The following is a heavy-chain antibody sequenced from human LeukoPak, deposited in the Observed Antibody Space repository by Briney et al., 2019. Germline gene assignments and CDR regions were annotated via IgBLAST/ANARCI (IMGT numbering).Heavy chain of an antibody. CDR3: ARGSRSPSGTYHYYFDY. CDR2: INTDGSST. CDR1: GFTFNNYW. V-gene: IGHV3-74*01. J-gene: IGHJ4*02. Sequence: GGSLRLSCTASGFTFNNYWMHWVRQAPGKGPVWVSRINTDGSSTSYADSVKGRFTISRDNSKNTLYLQMNSLRAEDTAVYYCARGSRSPSGTYHYYFDYWGQGTLVTVSS. D-gene: IGHD1-26*01.